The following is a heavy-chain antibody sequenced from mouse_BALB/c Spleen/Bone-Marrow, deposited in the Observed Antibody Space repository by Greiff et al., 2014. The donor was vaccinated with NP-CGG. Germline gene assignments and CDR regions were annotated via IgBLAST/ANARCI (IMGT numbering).Heavy chain of an antibody. J-gene: IGHJ2*01. V-gene: IGHV14-3*02. CDR1: GFNIKDTY. Sequence: VQLKESGAELVKPGASVKLSCTASGFNIKDTYMHWVKQRPEQGLEWIGRIDPANGITKYDPKFQGKATITADTSSNTAYLQLSSLTSEDTAVYYCAYGSSYDYFDYWGQGTTLTVSS. CDR3: AYGSSYDYFDY. CDR2: IDPANGIT. D-gene: IGHD1-1*01.